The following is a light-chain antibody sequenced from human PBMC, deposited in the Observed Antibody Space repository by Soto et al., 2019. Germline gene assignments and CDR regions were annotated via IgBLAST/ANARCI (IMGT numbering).Light chain of an antibody. CDR3: LQHNSYPLT. J-gene: IGKJ4*01. CDR1: QSVSNN. V-gene: IGKV3-15*01. Sequence: EIVMTQSPATLSVSPGERATLSCRASQSVSNNLAWYQQKPGQTPRLLIYGASTRATGIPVRFSGSGSGTEFTLTISSLQPEDFATYYCLQHNSYPLTFGGGTKVEIK. CDR2: GAS.